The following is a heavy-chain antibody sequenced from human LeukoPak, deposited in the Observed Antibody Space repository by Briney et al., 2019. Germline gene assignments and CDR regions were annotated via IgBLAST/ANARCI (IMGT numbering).Heavy chain of an antibody. J-gene: IGHJ5*02. D-gene: IGHD6-13*01. CDR2: INPNSGGT. CDR1: GYTFTSYY. V-gene: IGHV1-2*02. CDR3: ARYKDLWDVAAAGTWNWFDP. Sequence: GASVKVSCKASGYTFTSYYMHWVRQAPGQGLEWMGWINPNSGGTNYAQKFQGRVTMTRDTSISTAYMELSRLRSDDTAVYYCARYKDLWDVAAAGTWNWFDPWGQGTLVTVSS.